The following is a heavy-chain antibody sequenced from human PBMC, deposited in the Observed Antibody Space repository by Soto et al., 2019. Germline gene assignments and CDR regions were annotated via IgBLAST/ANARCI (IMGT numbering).Heavy chain of an antibody. CDR1: GFSLRTYG. V-gene: IGHV3-33*01. D-gene: IGHD6-19*01. Sequence: QVQLVESGGGVVQSGRSLTLSCAASGFSLRTYGMQWLRRAPGKGLEWVAFIWYDGTKKFYANSVKGRSTISKDNSNNFLYLQMSGLRAEDTAVYDCARDVVTAVAGSVTWFDPWGQGTLVTVSS. CDR3: ARDVVTAVAGSVTWFDP. CDR2: IWYDGTKK. J-gene: IGHJ5*02.